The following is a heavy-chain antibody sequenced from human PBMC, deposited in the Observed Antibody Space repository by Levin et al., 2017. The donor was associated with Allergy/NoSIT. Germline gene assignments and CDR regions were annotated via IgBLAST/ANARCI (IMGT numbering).Heavy chain of an antibody. CDR2: IERDGSET. CDR3: AREEGWGYHYGMDV. CDR1: GFTFTSFW. Sequence: GESLKISCAASGFTFTSFWMTWVRQAPGKGLEWVANIERDGSETYYVDSVKGRFTISRDNAKNSVYLQMNSLRVDDTAVYYCAREEGWGYHYGMDVWGQGTTVTVSS. V-gene: IGHV3-7*01. J-gene: IGHJ6*02. D-gene: IGHD3-16*02.